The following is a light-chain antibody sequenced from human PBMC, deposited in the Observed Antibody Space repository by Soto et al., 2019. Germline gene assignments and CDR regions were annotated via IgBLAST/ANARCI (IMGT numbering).Light chain of an antibody. J-gene: IGKJ3*01. CDR1: QSVGSD. CDR3: QQYNDWPPT. V-gene: IGKV3-15*01. CDR2: AAS. Sequence: EIVMTQSPATLSLSPGERATLSCRATQSVGSDLAWYQQKPGQAPRLLIYAASTRATGVPARSRGSGSGTEFTLTISCLQTEDLVVFYCQQYNDWPPTLGPGTKVDSK.